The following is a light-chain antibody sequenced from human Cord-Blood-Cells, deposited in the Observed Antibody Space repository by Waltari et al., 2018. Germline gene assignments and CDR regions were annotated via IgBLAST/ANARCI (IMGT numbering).Light chain of an antibody. J-gene: IGKJ2*03. CDR2: GAA. Sequence: EIVMTPSPAPLSVSPGERANLSCRASQSVSSNLAWYQQKPGQAPSPLIYGAATRTTSSLARCIGSGSATEFTLTIISRQSEEFAVYYCQQYNNWPYSFGQGTKLEIK. CDR3: QQYNNWPYS. CDR1: QSVSSN. V-gene: IGKV3-15*01.